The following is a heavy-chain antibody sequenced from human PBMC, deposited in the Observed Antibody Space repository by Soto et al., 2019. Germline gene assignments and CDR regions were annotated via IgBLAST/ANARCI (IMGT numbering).Heavy chain of an antibody. V-gene: IGHV1-69*06. Sequence: SVKVSCKASGGTFSSYAISWVRQAPGQGLEWMGGIIPIFGTANYAQKFQGRVTITADKSTSTAYMELSSLRSEDTAVYYCASSKGANYDFWSGAYYYYGMDVWGQGTTVTVSS. J-gene: IGHJ6*02. CDR3: ASSKGANYDFWSGAYYYYGMDV. D-gene: IGHD3-3*01. CDR1: GGTFSSYA. CDR2: IIPIFGTA.